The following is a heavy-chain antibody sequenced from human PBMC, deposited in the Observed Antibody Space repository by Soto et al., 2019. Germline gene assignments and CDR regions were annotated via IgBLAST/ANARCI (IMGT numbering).Heavy chain of an antibody. D-gene: IGHD2-2*01. J-gene: IGHJ6*02. CDR1: GDTFKKFA. CDR2: IIPMFGTT. CDR3: ARGVVPAAGAAPHYFHYVWTS. Sequence: QVQLVQSGPEVKKPGSSVKVSCKTSGDTFKKFAISWVRQAPGQGPEWMGGIIPMFGTTKYTQKFQGRVTFTADKSTGIAYMELTSLMSEDTATYFCARGVVPAAGAAPHYFHYVWTSGAKGPRSPSP. V-gene: IGHV1-69*06.